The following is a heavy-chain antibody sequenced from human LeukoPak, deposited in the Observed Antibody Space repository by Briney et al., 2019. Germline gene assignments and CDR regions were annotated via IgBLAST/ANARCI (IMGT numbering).Heavy chain of an antibody. J-gene: IGHJ4*02. CDR2: IYTSGST. V-gene: IGHV4-4*07. Sequence: ETLSLTCTGSGGSISRYYWSWIRQPAGKGLEWIGRIYTSGSTNYNPSLKSRVTMSVDTSKNQFSLKLSSVTAADTAVYYCARDQKIYCSSTSCNTFDYWGQGTLVTVSS. CDR1: GGSISRYY. CDR3: ARDQKIYCSSTSCNTFDY. D-gene: IGHD2-2*01.